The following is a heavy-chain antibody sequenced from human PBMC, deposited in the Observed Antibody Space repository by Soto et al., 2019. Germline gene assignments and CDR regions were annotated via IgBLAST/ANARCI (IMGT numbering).Heavy chain of an antibody. V-gene: IGHV3-74*01. D-gene: IGHD3-16*01. J-gene: IGHJ4*02. CDR3: AISQDRGGRTTFIY. Sequence: QPGGSLRLSCAASGFTFSSYWMHWVRQAPGKGLVWVSRMNEDGGTTDYADSVKGRFTISRDNAKNTLYLQMNSLRVEDTAVYYCAISQDRGGRTTFIYWGQGTQVTVS. CDR1: GFTFSSYW. CDR2: MNEDGGTT.